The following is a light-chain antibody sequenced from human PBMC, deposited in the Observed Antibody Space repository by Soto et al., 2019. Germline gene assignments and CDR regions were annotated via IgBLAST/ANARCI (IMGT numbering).Light chain of an antibody. J-gene: IGKJ1*01. CDR3: QQYKAWRT. Sequence: IVMTQSPATLSVSPGERATLSCRASQTIDNKLAWYQQRPGQAPRLLIYGASIRATGIPARFSGSGSGTEFTLTISGLQSDDFGVYYCQQYKAWRTFGQGIKVDIK. CDR1: QTIDNK. CDR2: GAS. V-gene: IGKV3-15*01.